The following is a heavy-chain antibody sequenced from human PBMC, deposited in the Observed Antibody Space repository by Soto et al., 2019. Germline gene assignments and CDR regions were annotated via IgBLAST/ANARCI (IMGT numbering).Heavy chain of an antibody. CDR2: ISAHNGNT. CDR1: GYGFTTYG. CDR3: ARARDGDY. D-gene: IGHD6-6*01. J-gene: IGHJ4*02. V-gene: IGHV1-18*01. Sequence: QVHLVQSGAEVKKPGASVKVSCKGSGYGFTTYGITWVRQAPGQGLEWRAWISAHNGNTTYAQKPQGSVTVTRDTSPTTAYMELRSLRSADTAVYYCARARDGDYWGQGALVTVSS.